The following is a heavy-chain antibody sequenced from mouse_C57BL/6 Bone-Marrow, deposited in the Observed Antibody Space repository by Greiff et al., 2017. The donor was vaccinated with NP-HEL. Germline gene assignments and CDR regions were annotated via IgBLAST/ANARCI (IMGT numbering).Heavy chain of an antibody. D-gene: IGHD1-1*01. Sequence: QVHVKQPGAELVMPGASVKLSCKASGYTFTSYWMHWVKQRPGQGLEWIGEIDPSDSYTNYNQKFKGKSTLTVDKSSSTAYMQLSSLTSEDSAVYYCARPLITTVEGFAYWGQGTLVTVSA. CDR2: IDPSDSYT. CDR3: ARPLITTVEGFAY. V-gene: IGHV1-69*01. J-gene: IGHJ3*01. CDR1: GYTFTSYW.